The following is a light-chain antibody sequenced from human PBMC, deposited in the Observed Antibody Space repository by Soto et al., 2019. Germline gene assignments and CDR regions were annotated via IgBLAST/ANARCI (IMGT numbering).Light chain of an antibody. Sequence: DIQMTQSPSTLSASVGDRVSISCRASQSIGTWLAWYQQQPGKAPKLLIYDVESGVPSRFSGSGSGTEFTLTTSSLQPDDFATYYCQQYHSYPYTFGQGTKLEIK. V-gene: IGKV1-5*01. CDR3: QQYHSYPYT. J-gene: IGKJ2*01. CDR1: QSIGTW. CDR2: D.